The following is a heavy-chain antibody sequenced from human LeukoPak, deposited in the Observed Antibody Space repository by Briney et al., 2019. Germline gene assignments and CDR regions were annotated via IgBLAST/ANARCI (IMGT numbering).Heavy chain of an antibody. J-gene: IGHJ4*02. CDR2: IYHSGST. D-gene: IGHD6-13*01. Sequence: PSETLSLTCTVSGYSISSGYYWGWIRQPPGKGLEWIGSIYHSGSTYYDPSLKSRVTISVDTSKTQFSLKLSSVTAADTAVYYCARLYSSSWFEGFDYWGQGTLVTVSS. CDR3: ARLYSSSWFEGFDY. V-gene: IGHV4-38-2*02. CDR1: GYSISSGYY.